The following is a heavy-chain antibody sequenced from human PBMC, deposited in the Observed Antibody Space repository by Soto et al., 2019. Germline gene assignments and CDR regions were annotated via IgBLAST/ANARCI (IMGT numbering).Heavy chain of an antibody. CDR1: GFEFNNYN. CDR3: ARDLEAADVFDF. CDR2: IGARGSSYR. J-gene: IGHJ3*01. V-gene: IGHV3-21*01. Sequence: PGGSLRLSCATSGFEFNNYNMNWVRRAPGKGLEWVSSIGARGSSYRYYADSVKGRFTISRDIANNTLHLQMDGLRVDDTALYYCARDLEAADVFDFWGQGTMVTVSS. D-gene: IGHD6-13*01.